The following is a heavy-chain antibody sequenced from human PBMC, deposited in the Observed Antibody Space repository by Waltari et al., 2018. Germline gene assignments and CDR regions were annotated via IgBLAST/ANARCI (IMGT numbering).Heavy chain of an antibody. J-gene: IGHJ4*02. CDR2: INHSGST. CDR3: ARGPRITIFGVVPGRNFDY. D-gene: IGHD3-3*01. V-gene: IGHV4-34*01. Sequence: QVQLQQWGAGLLKPSETLSLTCAVYGGSFSGYYWSWIRQPPGKGLEWIGEINHSGSTNYNPSLKSRVTISVDTSKNQFSLKLSSVTAADTAVYYCARGPRITIFGVVPGRNFDYWGQGTLVTVSS. CDR1: GGSFSGYY.